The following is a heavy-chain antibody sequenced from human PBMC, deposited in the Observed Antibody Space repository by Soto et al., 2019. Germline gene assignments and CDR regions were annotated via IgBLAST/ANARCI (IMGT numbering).Heavy chain of an antibody. V-gene: IGHV5-51*01. CDR1: GYSFTSYW. D-gene: IGHD6-13*01. CDR3: ARGGYSSTWSNLLDRSGLDV. Sequence: GESLKISCKGSGYSFTSYWIGWVRQMPGKGLEWMGIIYPGDSDTRYSPSFQGQVTISADKSISTAYLQWSSLKASDPAMYYCARGGYSSTWSNLLDRSGLDVWGQGTTVTVSS. J-gene: IGHJ6*02. CDR2: IYPGDSDT.